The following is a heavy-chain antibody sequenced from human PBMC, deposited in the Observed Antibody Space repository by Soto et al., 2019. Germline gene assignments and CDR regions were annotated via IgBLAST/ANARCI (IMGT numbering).Heavy chain of an antibody. CDR2: VNNDGTDT. CDR1: GFTFSNYG. CDR3: ARGGLQHALDV. D-gene: IGHD6-13*01. J-gene: IGHJ6*02. V-gene: IGHV3-74*03. Sequence: GGSLRLSCAASGFTFSNYGMYGVRQAPGKGLVWVSRVNNDGTDTTHADSVKGRFTISRDNAENTLYLQMNSLRAEDTAVYYCARGGLQHALDVWGQGSTVTVSS.